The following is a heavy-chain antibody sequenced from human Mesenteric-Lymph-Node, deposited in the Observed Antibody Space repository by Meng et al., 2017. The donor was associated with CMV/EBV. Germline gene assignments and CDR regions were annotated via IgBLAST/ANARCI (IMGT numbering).Heavy chain of an antibody. D-gene: IGHD3-22*01. J-gene: IGHJ4*02. CDR3: VRVSYEGGYPY. V-gene: IGHV3-11*06. CDR2: ISSSGSYT. CDR1: GFTFSDYY. Sequence: LSCAASGFTFSDYYMTWIRQAPGKGLEWVSYISSSGSYTNYADSVQGRFTISRDNARNSLYLQMNSLRAEDTAIYYCVRVSYEGGYPYWGQGTLVTVSS.